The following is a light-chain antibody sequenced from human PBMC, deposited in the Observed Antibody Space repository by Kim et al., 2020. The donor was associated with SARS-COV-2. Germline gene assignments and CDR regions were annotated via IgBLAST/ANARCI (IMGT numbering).Light chain of an antibody. CDR3: QVWDSSTVV. CDR2: RDS. J-gene: IGLJ2*01. CDR1: NIGSKN. Sequence: SVALGQTARITCGGNNIGSKNVHWYQQKPGQAPVLVIYRDSNRPSGIPERFSGSNSGNTATLTISRAQAGDEADYYCQVWDSSTVVFGGGTQLTV. V-gene: IGLV3-9*01.